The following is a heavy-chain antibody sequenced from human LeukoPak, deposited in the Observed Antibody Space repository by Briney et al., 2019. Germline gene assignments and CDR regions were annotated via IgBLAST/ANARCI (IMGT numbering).Heavy chain of an antibody. CDR2: IYYSGST. J-gene: IGHJ4*02. Sequence: PSETLSLTCTVSGGSISSYYWSWIRQPPGKGLELIGYIYYSGSTNYNPSLKSRVTISVDTSKNQFSLKLSSVTAADTAVYYCARVREYYDSSGYYFYYFDYWGQGTLVTVSS. D-gene: IGHD3-22*01. CDR3: ARVREYYDSSGYYFYYFDY. V-gene: IGHV4-59*01. CDR1: GGSISSYY.